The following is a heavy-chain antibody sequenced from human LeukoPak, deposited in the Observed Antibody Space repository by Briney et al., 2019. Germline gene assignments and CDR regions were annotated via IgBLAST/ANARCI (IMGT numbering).Heavy chain of an antibody. CDR2: ISGSGSST. D-gene: IGHD3-22*01. V-gene: IGHV3-23*01. J-gene: IGHJ4*02. CDR1: GFTFSSYA. Sequence: GGSLRLSCAASGFTFSSYAMSWVRQAPGKGLEWVSLISGSGSSTYYADSVKGRFTISRDNSKNTLYLQMNSLRAEDTAVYYCAKEAYYYDSSGYYYVSPGPDYWGQGTLVTVSS. CDR3: AKEAYYYDSSGYYYVSPGPDY.